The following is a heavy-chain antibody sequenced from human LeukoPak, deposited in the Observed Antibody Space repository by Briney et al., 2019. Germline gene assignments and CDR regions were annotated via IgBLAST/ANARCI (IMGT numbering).Heavy chain of an antibody. CDR1: GGSFSGYY. V-gene: IGHV4-34*01. CDR2: INHSGST. Sequence: RTSETLSLTCAVYGGSFSGYYWSWIRQPPGKGLEWIGEINHSGSTNYNPSLKSRVTISVDTSKNQFSLKLSSVTAADTAVYYCARQGELEVFDYWGQGTLVIVSS. D-gene: IGHD1-1*01. CDR3: ARQGELEVFDY. J-gene: IGHJ4*02.